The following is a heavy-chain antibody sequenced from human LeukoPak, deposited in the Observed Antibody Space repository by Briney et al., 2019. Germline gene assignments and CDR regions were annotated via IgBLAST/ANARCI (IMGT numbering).Heavy chain of an antibody. Sequence: GESLQISCQGSGYSFTSYWIGWVRQLPGKGLEWMGIIYPGDSDTRYSPSFQGQVTISADKSISTAYLQWSSLKASDTAMYYCARQRGYSGYDSDNWFDPWGQGTLVTVSS. D-gene: IGHD5-12*01. CDR1: GYSFTSYW. CDR2: IYPGDSDT. V-gene: IGHV5-51*01. J-gene: IGHJ5*02. CDR3: ARQRGYSGYDSDNWFDP.